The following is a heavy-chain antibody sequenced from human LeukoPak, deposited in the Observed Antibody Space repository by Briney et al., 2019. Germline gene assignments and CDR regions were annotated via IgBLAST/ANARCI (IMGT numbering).Heavy chain of an antibody. CDR2: INHSGST. V-gene: IGHV4-34*01. D-gene: IGHD1-26*01. J-gene: IGHJ4*02. CDR3: ARSIVGATTPLDY. CDR1: GGSFSGYY. Sequence: SETLSLTCAVYGGSFSGYYWSWIRQPPGKGLEWIGEINHSGSTNYNPSLKSRVTISVDTSKNQFSLKLSSVTAAGTAVYYCARSIVGATTPLDYWGQGTLVTVSS.